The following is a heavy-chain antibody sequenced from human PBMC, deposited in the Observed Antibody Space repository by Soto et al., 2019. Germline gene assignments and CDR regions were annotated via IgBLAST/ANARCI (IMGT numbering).Heavy chain of an antibody. CDR2: IIPIFGTA. D-gene: IGHD3-3*01. CDR1: GGTFSSYA. CDR3: ASALSPIFGVAPPNWFDP. V-gene: IGHV1-69*12. J-gene: IGHJ5*02. Sequence: QVQLVQSGAEVKKPGSSVKVSCKASGGTFSSYAISWVRQAPGQGLEWMGGIIPIFGTANYAQKFQGRVTSTADESTSTAYMELSSLRAEDTAVYYCASALSPIFGVAPPNWFDPWGQGTLVTVSS.